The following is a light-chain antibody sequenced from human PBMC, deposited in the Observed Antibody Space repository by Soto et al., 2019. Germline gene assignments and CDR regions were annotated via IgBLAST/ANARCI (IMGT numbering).Light chain of an antibody. CDR3: AAWDDSLSGQEV. CDR2: RNN. CDR1: SSNIGSNY. Sequence: QSVLTQPPSASGTPGQGVTISCSGSSSNIGSNYVYWYQQLPGTAPKLLIYRNNQRPSGVPDRFSGSKSGTSASLAISGLRSEDEADYYCAAWDDSLSGQEVFGGGTKLTVL. V-gene: IGLV1-47*01. J-gene: IGLJ2*01.